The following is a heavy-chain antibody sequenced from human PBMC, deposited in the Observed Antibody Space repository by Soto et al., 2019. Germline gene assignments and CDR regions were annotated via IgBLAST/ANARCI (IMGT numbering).Heavy chain of an antibody. CDR2: IVVGSGNT. CDR3: ARDRGSYALDY. Sequence: SVKVSCKASGFTFTSSAVQWVRQARGQRLEWIGWIVVGSGNTNYAQKFQDRVTMTRDISTSTAYMELRSLRSDDTAVYYCARDRGSYALDYWGPGTLVTVSS. V-gene: IGHV1-58*01. CDR1: GFTFTSSA. D-gene: IGHD1-26*01. J-gene: IGHJ4*02.